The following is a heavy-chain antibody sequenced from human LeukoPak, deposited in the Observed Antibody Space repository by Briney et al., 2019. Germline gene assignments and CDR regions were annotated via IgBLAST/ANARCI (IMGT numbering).Heavy chain of an antibody. V-gene: IGHV4-38-2*01. CDR1: GYSISGGHY. CDR3: GTSDSGSIFGVVISF. CDR2: LSDGGTP. D-gene: IGHD3-3*02. Sequence: SETLSLTCDVSGYSISGGHYWGWIRQPPGKGLEWIGSLSDGGTPDYNPSLKSRVSMSIDTSKNQFSLRLRSLTAADTAIYYCGTSDSGSIFGVVISFWGQGTLVTVSS. J-gene: IGHJ4*02.